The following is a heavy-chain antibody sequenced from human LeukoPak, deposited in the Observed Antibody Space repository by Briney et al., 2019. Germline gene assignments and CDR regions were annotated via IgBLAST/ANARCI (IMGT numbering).Heavy chain of an antibody. CDR3: ASGGATYNN. Sequence: PGGSLRLSCAASGFTFSSYWMSWVRQAPGKGLEWVANIKQDGSEKYYVESVKGRFTISRDNAKNSLFLQMNSLRAEDTAVYYCASGGATYNNWGQGTLVTVSS. J-gene: IGHJ4*02. V-gene: IGHV3-7*01. CDR2: IKQDGSEK. CDR1: GFTFSSYW. D-gene: IGHD1-26*01.